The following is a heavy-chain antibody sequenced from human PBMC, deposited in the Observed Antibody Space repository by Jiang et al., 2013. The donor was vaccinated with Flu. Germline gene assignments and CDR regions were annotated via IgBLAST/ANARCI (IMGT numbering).Heavy chain of an antibody. V-gene: IGHV4-59*01. CDR2: LYYSGST. CDR3: ARVAIGSGSHPLK. CDR1: GGSINSYY. J-gene: IGHJ4*02. Sequence: GLVKPSETLSLTCTVSGGSINSYYWSWIRQPPGTGLEWIGYLYYSGSTKYNPSLKSRVTISVDTSKNQFSLKLSSVTAADTAVYYCARVAIGSGSHPLKWGQGTLVTVSS. D-gene: IGHD3-10*01.